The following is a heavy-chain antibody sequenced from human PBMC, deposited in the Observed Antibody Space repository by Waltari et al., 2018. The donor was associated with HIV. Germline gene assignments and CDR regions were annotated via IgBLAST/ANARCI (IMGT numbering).Heavy chain of an antibody. CDR3: AGTYSGSYPSGYAVNI. Sequence: QVQLQESRPGLVKPSENLSLTCTVSGGSISDNYCSWIRQPPGKGLELIGFLYYNGNTTYNPSLKSRVTIAMGTSTNHFSLQLTSMTAAGTTMYVWAGTYSGSYPSGYAVNIWGQGTMVTVSS. J-gene: IGHJ3*02. V-gene: IGHV4-59*01. CDR1: GGSISDNY. D-gene: IGHD1-26*01. CDR2: LYYNGNT.